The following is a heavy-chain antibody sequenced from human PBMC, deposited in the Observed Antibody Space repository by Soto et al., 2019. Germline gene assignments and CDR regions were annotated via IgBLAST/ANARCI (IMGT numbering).Heavy chain of an antibody. V-gene: IGHV1-69*06. CDR3: ARGARITIFGVVIQTREWDYYYYGMDV. CDR2: IIPIFGTA. D-gene: IGHD3-3*01. CDR1: GGTFSSYA. Sequence: ASVKVSCKASGGTFSSYAISWVRQAPGQGLEWMGGIIPIFGTANYAQKFQGRVTITADKSTSTAYMELSSLRSEDTAVYYCARGARITIFGVVIQTREWDYYYYGMDVWGQGTTVTVSS. J-gene: IGHJ6*02.